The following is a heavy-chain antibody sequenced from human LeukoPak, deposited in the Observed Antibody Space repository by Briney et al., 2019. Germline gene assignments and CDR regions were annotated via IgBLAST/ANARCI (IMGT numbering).Heavy chain of an antibody. D-gene: IGHD3-22*01. J-gene: IGHJ4*02. V-gene: IGHV1-69*04. CDR1: GGTFSGYA. CDR2: IIPVLGIA. Sequence: SVNVSRMDSGGTFSGYAVSWVRLAPGRGGEWMGRIIPVLGIANYAQKCQGRVTITADKSKSTDYMELSSLRSEDTAVYYCARGNGLRAPYDYDSSGYRLDYWGQGTLVTVSS. CDR3: ARGNGLRAPYDYDSSGYRLDY.